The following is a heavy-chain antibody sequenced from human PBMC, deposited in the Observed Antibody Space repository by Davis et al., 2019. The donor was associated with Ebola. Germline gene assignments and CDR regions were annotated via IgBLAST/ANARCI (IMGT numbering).Heavy chain of an antibody. D-gene: IGHD6-6*01. Sequence: SETLSLTCTVSGGSISSYYWSWIRQPPGKGLEWIGEINHSGSTNYNPSLKSRVTISVDKSKNQFSLKLSSVTAADTAVYYCARGGQLVPFDYWGKGTLVTVSS. CDR2: INHSGST. J-gene: IGHJ4*02. CDR1: GGSISSYY. V-gene: IGHV4-34*01. CDR3: ARGGQLVPFDY.